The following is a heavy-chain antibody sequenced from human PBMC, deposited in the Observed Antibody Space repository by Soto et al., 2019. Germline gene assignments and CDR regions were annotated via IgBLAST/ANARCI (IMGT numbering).Heavy chain of an antibody. CDR1: GFTFNNFA. CDR3: VTVWGETRYCTRTSCLYYFDY. V-gene: IGHV3-23*01. D-gene: IGHD2-2*01. Sequence: EVQLLESGGGLVQPGGSLRLSCEASGFTFNNFAMSWVRQAPGKGLEWVSTISDSGSTYYANSVRCRFTISRDNSKNTLNLQLSSLGAEDTAVYYCVTVWGETRYCTRTSCLYYFDYGGQGTLVTVSS. J-gene: IGHJ4*02. CDR2: ISDSGST.